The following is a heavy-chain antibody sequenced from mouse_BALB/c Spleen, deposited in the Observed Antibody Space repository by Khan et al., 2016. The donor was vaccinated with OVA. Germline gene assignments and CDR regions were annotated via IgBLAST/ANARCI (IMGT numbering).Heavy chain of an antibody. CDR1: GYSITSGC. CDR2: IIYTGTT. V-gene: IGHV3-8*02. CDR3: ETSTYRYAFVY. D-gene: IGHD2-14*01. J-gene: IGHJ3*01. Sequence: EVQLQESGPSLVKPSQTLSLTCSVTGYSITSGCWNWIRQFPGNKLEYMGYIIYTGTTYYNPSLKSRISITRHTSKNQYYLQLNSVTDEDTATSXCETSTYRYAFVYWGQGTLVTVSS.